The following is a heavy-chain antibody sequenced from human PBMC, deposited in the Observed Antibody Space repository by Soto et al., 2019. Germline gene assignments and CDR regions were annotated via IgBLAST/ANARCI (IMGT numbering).Heavy chain of an antibody. CDR1: GGSISSGGYY. J-gene: IGHJ4*02. Sequence: QVQLQESGPGLVKPSQTLSLTCTVSGGSISSGGYYWSWIRQHPGKGLGRIGYIYYSGSTSFNPSLKRRVTTSVDTSKNPFSLKLSSVPAADTAVYYWAGWWEWELPDYWCQGPLVTVSS. V-gene: IGHV4-31*03. CDR3: AGWWEWELPDY. D-gene: IGHD1-26*01. CDR2: IYYSGST.